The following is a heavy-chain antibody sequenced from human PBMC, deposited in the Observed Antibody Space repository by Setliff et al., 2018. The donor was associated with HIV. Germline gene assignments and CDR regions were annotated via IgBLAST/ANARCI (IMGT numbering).Heavy chain of an antibody. J-gene: IGHJ3*02. CDR1: GYSIRSGYY. D-gene: IGHD2-2*01. Sequence: LSLTCAVSGYSIRSGYYWGWIRQPPGKGLEWIGNIYHSGNTFHNPSLKSRVTISVHTSKNQFSLKLSSVTAADTAVYYCARRRSMPNNAFDIWGQGTMVTVSS. CDR3: ARRRSMPNNAFDI. V-gene: IGHV4-38-2*01. CDR2: IYHSGNT.